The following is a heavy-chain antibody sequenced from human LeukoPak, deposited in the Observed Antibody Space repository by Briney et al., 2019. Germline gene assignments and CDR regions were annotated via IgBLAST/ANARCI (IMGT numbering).Heavy chain of an antibody. CDR1: GGSISSGGYY. CDR3: AAGDSSGYYSGAEYFQH. Sequence: TSETLSLTCTVSGGSISSGGYYWSWIRQHPGKGLEWIGYIYYSGSTYYNPSLKSRVTISVDTSKNQFSLKLSSVTAADTAVYYCAAGDSSGYYSGAEYFQHWGQGTLVTVSS. J-gene: IGHJ1*01. D-gene: IGHD3-22*01. CDR2: IYYSGST. V-gene: IGHV4-31*03.